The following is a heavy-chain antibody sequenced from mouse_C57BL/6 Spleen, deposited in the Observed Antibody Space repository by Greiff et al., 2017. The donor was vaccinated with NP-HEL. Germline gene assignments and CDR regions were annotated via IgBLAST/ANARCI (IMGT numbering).Heavy chain of an antibody. J-gene: IGHJ2*01. V-gene: IGHV1-18*01. Sequence: EVQLQQSGPELVKPGASVKIPCKASGYTFTDYNMDWVKQSHGKSLEWIGDINPNNGGTIYNQKFKGKATLTVDKSSSTACMELRSLTSEDTAVYYCARIGYYYGSSYADYWGQGTTLTVSS. CDR1: GYTFTDYN. CDR2: INPNNGGT. D-gene: IGHD1-1*01. CDR3: ARIGYYYGSSYADY.